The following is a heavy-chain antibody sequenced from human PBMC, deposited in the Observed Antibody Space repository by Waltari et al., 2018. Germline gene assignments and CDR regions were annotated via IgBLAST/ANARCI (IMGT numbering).Heavy chain of an antibody. CDR2: SSWNSGSI. D-gene: IGHD3-3*01. Sequence: EVQLVESGGGLVQPGRSLRLSCAASGFTFDDSAMHWVRQAPGKGLAWVSGSSWNSGSIGDADAVKGRFTSYRENGKNSLYVQMNRLRAEETALYYCAKANSEVWSGRPRQANAFDIWGKGKMVTVSS. CDR1: GFTFDDSA. CDR3: AKANSEVWSGRPRQANAFDI. V-gene: IGHV3-9*01. J-gene: IGHJ3*02.